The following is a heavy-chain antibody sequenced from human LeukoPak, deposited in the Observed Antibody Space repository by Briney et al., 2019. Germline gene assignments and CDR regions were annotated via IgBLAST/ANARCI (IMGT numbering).Heavy chain of an antibody. V-gene: IGHV4-30-2*03. D-gene: IGHD7-27*01. CDR3: ARHAVSNLGNFDY. J-gene: IGHJ4*02. CDR1: GGSISSGGYS. Sequence: PSQTLSLTCAVSGGSISSGGYSWSWIRQPPGKGLEWIGYIYHSGSTYYNPSLKSRVTISVDTSKNQFSLKLSSVTAADTAVYFCARHAVSNLGNFDYWGQGTLVTVSS. CDR2: IYHSGST.